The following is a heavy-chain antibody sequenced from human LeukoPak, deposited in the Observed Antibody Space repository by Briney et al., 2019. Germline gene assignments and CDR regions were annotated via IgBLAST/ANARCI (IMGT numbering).Heavy chain of an antibody. V-gene: IGHV3-30-3*01. CDR2: ISYDGSNK. CDR3: AREAGYSGYEYFDY. D-gene: IGHD5-12*01. CDR1: GFTFSSYA. J-gene: IGHJ4*02. Sequence: GRSLRLSCAASGFTFSSYAMHWVRQAPGKGLEWVAVISYDGSNKYYADSVKGRITISRDNSKNTLYLQMNSLRAEDTAVYYCAREAGYSGYEYFDYWGQGTLVTVSS.